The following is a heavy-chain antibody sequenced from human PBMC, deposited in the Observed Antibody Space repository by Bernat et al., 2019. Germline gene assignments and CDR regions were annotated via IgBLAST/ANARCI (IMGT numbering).Heavy chain of an antibody. Sequence: QLQLQESGPGLVKPSETLSLTCTVSGGSISSSSYYWGWIRQPPGKGLEWIGSIYYSGSTYYNPSLKSRVTISVDTSKNPFSLKLSSVTDADTAVYYCASIPVYSSSPYYYYYYMDVWGKGTTVTVSS. V-gene: IGHV4-39*01. CDR3: ASIPVYSSSPYYYYYYMDV. J-gene: IGHJ6*03. D-gene: IGHD6-6*01. CDR2: IYYSGST. CDR1: GGSISSSSYY.